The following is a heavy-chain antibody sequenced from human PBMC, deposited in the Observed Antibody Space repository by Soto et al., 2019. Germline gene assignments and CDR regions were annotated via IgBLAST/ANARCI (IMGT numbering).Heavy chain of an antibody. CDR1: GYTFTSYG. D-gene: IGHD2-15*01. CDR3: VVAPHPYYFHY. CDR2: ISAYNGNT. J-gene: IGHJ4*02. V-gene: IGHV1-18*01. Sequence: QVQLVQSGAEVKKPGASVKVSCKASGYTFTSYGISWVRQAPGQGLEWMGWISAYNGNTNYAQKLQGRVTMTTDTSTRKASMELRSLRSDDTAVYYCVVAPHPYYFHYWGQGTLVTVSS.